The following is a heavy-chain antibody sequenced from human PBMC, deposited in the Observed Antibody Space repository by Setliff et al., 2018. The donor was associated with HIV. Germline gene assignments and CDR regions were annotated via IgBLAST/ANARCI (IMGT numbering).Heavy chain of an antibody. J-gene: IGHJ4*02. Sequence: PSETLSLTCAVSGDSITRGGYYWSWIRQFAGKGLAWIAHIYYSGRTNYNPSLKSRLTVSIDTSKNHLSLKLTSMTAADTAMYFCARGKDPGLYFDNWRQVMLVTVSS. CDR2: IYYSGRT. CDR3: ARGKDPGLYFDN. D-gene: IGHD2-15*01. CDR1: GDSITRGGYY. V-gene: IGHV4-31*11.